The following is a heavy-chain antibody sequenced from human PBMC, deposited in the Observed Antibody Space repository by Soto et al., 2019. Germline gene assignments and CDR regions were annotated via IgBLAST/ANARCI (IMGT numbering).Heavy chain of an antibody. V-gene: IGHV3-21*01. CDR2: ISSSSSYI. CDR3: ARDGYDILTGYPLWFDY. D-gene: IGHD3-9*01. CDR1: GFTFSSYS. Sequence: GGSLRLSCAVSGFTFSSYSLNWVRQAPGKGLEWVSSISSSSSYIYYADSVKGRFTISRDNAKNSLYLQMNSLRAEDTAVYYCARDGYDILTGYPLWFDYWGQGTLVTVSS. J-gene: IGHJ4*02.